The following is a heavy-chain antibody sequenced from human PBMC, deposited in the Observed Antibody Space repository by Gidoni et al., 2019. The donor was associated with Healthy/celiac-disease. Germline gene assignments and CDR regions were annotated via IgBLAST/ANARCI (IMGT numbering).Heavy chain of an antibody. CDR2: IYTSGST. CDR3: ARDLGYYGPVYY. D-gene: IGHD3-10*01. CDR1: GGSISSYY. J-gene: IGHJ4*02. Sequence: QWHLQESGPGLVKPSVTLSLTCTDSGGSISSYYWTWIRQPAGKGLEWVVRIYTSGSTNYNPSLKSRVTMSVDMSKNQFTLKLSSVTAADTAVCYCARDLGYYGPVYYWGQGTLVTVSS. V-gene: IGHV4-4*07.